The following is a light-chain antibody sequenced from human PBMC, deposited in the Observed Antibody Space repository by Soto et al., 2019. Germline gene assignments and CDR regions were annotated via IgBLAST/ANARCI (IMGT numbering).Light chain of an antibody. V-gene: IGLV2-23*02. Sequence: QAVVTQPASVSGSPGQSITISCTGTSNDIGGYNLVSWYQQHPGKPPKLIIYEASERPSGVSDRFSGSRSGNTASLTISTLQADDEADYSCCSFAGGATFIFGGGTKLTVL. J-gene: IGLJ2*01. CDR3: CSFAGGATFI. CDR2: EAS. CDR1: SNDIGGYNL.